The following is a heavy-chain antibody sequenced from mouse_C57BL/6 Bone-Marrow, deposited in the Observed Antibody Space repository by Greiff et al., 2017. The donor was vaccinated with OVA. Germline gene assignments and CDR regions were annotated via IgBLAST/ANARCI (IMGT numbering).Heavy chain of an antibody. D-gene: IGHD4-1*01. CDR1: GFTFSSYA. CDR3: TRDSSANWAFDY. CDR2: ISSCGDYI. Sequence: EVKLLESGEGLVKPGGSLKLSCAASGFTFSSYAMSWVRQTPEKRLEWVAYISSCGDYIYYADTVKGRFTISRDNARNTLYLQMSSLKSEDTAMYYCTRDSSANWAFDYWGQGTTLTVSS. V-gene: IGHV5-9-1*02. J-gene: IGHJ2*01.